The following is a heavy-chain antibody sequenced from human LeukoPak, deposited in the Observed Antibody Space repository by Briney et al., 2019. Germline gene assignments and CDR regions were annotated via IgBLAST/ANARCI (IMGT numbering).Heavy chain of an antibody. Sequence: ASVKVSCKASGYTFTVYSMHWVRQAPGQGLEWMGWINPNSGDTKYSQNFQGRVTMSWGTSISTAYMELNRLTSDDTAVYYCARDYDILTGYFSPPDYWGQGTLVTVSS. CDR2: INPNSGDT. CDR1: GYTFTVYS. D-gene: IGHD3-9*01. CDR3: ARDYDILTGYFSPPDY. V-gene: IGHV1-2*02. J-gene: IGHJ4*02.